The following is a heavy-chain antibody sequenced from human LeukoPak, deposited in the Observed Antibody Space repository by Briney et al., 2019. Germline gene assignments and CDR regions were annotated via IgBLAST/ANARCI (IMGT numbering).Heavy chain of an antibody. Sequence: ASVKVSCKASGYIFTDYYMHWVRQAPGQGLEWMGGIIPIFGTANYAQKFQGRVTITADESTSTAYMELSSLRSEDTAVYYCARPQTYYYDSSGYYSAFDIWGQRAMVTVSS. CDR1: GYIFTDYY. J-gene: IGHJ3*02. CDR2: IIPIFGTA. CDR3: ARPQTYYYDSSGYYSAFDI. D-gene: IGHD3-22*01. V-gene: IGHV1-69*13.